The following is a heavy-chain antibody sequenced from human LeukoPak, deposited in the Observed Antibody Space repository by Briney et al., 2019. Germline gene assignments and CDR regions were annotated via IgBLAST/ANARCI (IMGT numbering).Heavy chain of an antibody. CDR2: ISGSGGST. CDR3: AKIPGYSSGWYDFYFDY. Sequence: PGGSLRLSCAASGFTFSSYAMSWVRQAPGKGLEWVSAISGSGGSTYYADSVKGRFTISRDNSKNTLYPQMNSLRAEDTAVYNCAKIPGYSSGWYDFYFDYWGQGTLVTVSS. CDR1: GFTFSSYA. V-gene: IGHV3-23*01. J-gene: IGHJ4*02. D-gene: IGHD6-19*01.